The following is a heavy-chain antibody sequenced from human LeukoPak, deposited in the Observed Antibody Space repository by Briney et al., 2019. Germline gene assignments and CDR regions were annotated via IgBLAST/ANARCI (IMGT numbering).Heavy chain of an antibody. D-gene: IGHD1-26*01. CDR2: LFYTGRT. V-gene: IGHV4-39*07. CDR3: ARGEPRDLDY. CDR1: GFTFSSCGM. J-gene: IGHJ4*02. Sequence: GSLRLSCAASGFTFSSCGMHWIRQSPGKGLEWIGTLFYTGRTHYNPSLQSRVTISVDTSKNQFSLRLSFVTAADTAVYYCARGEPRDLDYWGQGTQVTVSS.